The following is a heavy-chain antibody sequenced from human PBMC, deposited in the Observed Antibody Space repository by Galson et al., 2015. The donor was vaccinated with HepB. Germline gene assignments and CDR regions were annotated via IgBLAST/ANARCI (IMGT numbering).Heavy chain of an antibody. V-gene: IGHV2-70*01. CDR1: GFSLTTSGMS. D-gene: IGHD4-17*01. CDR3: ARSLLGDYVGYFDY. CDR2: IDWAGAK. Sequence: PALVKPTQTLTLTCTFSGFSLTTSGMSVTWIRQPPGKALEWLALIDWAGAKYYSTSLKTRLTISKDTSKNLVVLTMTSMAPVDTATYYCARSLLGDYVGYFDYWGQGTLVTVSS. J-gene: IGHJ4*02.